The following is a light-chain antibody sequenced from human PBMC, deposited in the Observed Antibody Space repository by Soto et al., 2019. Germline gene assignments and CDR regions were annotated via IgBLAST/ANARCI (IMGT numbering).Light chain of an antibody. CDR2: TND. J-gene: IGLJ1*01. CDR3: ATWDDSLNGYV. V-gene: IGLV1-44*01. Sequence: QSVLTQPPSASGTPGQRVTISCSGDTSNIGSNPVDWYQQLPGTAPKQLIYTNDQRPSGVPDRFSGSKSGTSASLAIGGLQSEDEADYYCATWDDSLNGYVFGTGTKVTVL. CDR1: TSNIGSNP.